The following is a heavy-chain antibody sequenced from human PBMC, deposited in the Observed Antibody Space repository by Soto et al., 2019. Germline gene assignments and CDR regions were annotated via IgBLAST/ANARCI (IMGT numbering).Heavy chain of an antibody. J-gene: IGHJ3*01. Sequence: SEALSLTCSISGASLTNGGHYRIWIRQHPGKGLEWIGYIYHSGSTYYSPYLKSRVTISVDTSENQVSLKLTSMTAADTAVYYCARGGDGFDLWGQGKMVTVS. CDR3: ARGGDGFDL. CDR1: GASLTNGGHY. V-gene: IGHV4-31*03. CDR2: IYHSGST.